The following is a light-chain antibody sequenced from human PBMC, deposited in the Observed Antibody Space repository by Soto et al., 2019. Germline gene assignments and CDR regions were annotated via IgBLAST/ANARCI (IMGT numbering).Light chain of an antibody. CDR3: QSYDRSLSGRVV. V-gene: IGLV1-40*01. Sequence: QSVLTQPPSVSVAPGQRVTISCTGSSSNIGAGYDVHWYQQLPGTAPKLLIYGNSNRPSGVPDRFSGSKYGTSASLAITVLQAEDEADYYCQSYDRSLSGRVVFGGGTKLTVL. CDR2: GNS. J-gene: IGLJ2*01. CDR1: SSNIGAGYD.